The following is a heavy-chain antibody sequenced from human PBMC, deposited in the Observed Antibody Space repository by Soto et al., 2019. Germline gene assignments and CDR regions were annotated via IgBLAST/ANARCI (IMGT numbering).Heavy chain of an antibody. D-gene: IGHD2-15*01. CDR2: INNDGSST. CDR1: GFTLSSYW. Sequence: PGGSLRLSCAASGFTLSSYWMHWVRQAPGKGLVWVSRINNDGSSTSYADSVKGRFTISRDNAKNTLYLQMNSLRAEDTAVYYCAREACSCGSCFYFGPDYWCQRTLVTVSS. V-gene: IGHV3-74*01. J-gene: IGHJ4*02. CDR3: AREACSCGSCFYFGPDY.